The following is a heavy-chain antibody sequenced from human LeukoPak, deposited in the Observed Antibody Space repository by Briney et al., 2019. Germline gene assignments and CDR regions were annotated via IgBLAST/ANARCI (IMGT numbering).Heavy chain of an antibody. CDR1: GYTFTGYY. CDR2: VNPNSGGT. D-gene: IGHD4-11*01. J-gene: IGHJ1*01. V-gene: IGHV1-2*02. CDR3: ARYDYSNLDMAEYFQH. Sequence: ASVKVSCKACGYTFTGYYMHWVRQAPGQGLEWMGWVNPNSGGTNYAQKFQGRVTMTRDTSISTAYMELSRLRSDDTAVYYCARYDYSNLDMAEYFQHWGQGTLVTVSS.